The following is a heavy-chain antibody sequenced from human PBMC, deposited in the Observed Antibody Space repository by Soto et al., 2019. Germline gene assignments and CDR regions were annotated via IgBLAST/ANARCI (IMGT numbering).Heavy chain of an antibody. Sequence: EVQLVQSGAEVKKPGESLMISCKASGYSFTNYWIVWVRQMPGKGLEWMGVIYPGDSDTRYSPSFQGQVTISADKSISTAYLQWRSLKASDTAMYYCASLARYCSGGIGYHRGANWVDPWGQGTLVTVSS. J-gene: IGHJ5*02. D-gene: IGHD2-15*01. CDR1: GYSFTNYW. CDR3: ASLARYCSGGIGYHRGANWVDP. CDR2: IYPGDSDT. V-gene: IGHV5-51*01.